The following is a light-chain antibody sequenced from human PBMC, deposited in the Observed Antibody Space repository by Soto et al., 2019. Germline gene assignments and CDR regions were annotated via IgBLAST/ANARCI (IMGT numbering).Light chain of an antibody. J-gene: IGKJ4*01. CDR1: QSVSSSY. CDR3: QQYGSSVLT. CDR2: GAS. Sequence: EIVLTQSPGTLSLSPGESATLSCRASQSVSSSYLAWYQQKPGQAPRLLIYGASGRATGIPDRFSGSGSGTDFTLTISRLEPEDFAVYYCQQYGSSVLTFGGGTKVEIK. V-gene: IGKV3-20*01.